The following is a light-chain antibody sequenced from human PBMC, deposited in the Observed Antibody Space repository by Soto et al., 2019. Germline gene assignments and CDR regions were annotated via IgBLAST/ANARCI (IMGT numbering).Light chain of an antibody. CDR3: QQRRNWPPLT. Sequence: PGERATLSCRASQSLSSYLAWYQQKPGQAPRLLIFDASNRATGIPARFGGSGSGTDFTLTISSLEPEDFAVYYCQQRRNWPPLTFGGGTKVEIK. CDR1: QSLSSY. J-gene: IGKJ4*01. CDR2: DAS. V-gene: IGKV3-11*01.